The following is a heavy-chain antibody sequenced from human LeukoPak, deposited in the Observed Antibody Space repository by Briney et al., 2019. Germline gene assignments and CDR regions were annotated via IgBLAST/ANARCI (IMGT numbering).Heavy chain of an antibody. CDR1: GYTFTSYG. V-gene: IGHV1-18*01. CDR2: ISAYNGNT. Sequence: ASVKVSCKASGYTFTSYGISWVRQAPGQGLEWMGWISAYNGNTNYAQKLQGRVTMTTDTSTSTAYMELRSLRSDDTAVYYCARDGPYYDFWSGYGHFDYWGQGTLVIVSS. J-gene: IGHJ4*02. D-gene: IGHD3-3*01. CDR3: ARDGPYYDFWSGYGHFDY.